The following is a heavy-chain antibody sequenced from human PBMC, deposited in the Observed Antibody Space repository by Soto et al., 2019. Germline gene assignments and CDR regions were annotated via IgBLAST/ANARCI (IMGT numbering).Heavy chain of an antibody. J-gene: IGHJ4*02. Sequence: RGSLRLSCAASGFTVSSNYMSWIRQAPGKGLEWVSVIYSGGSTYYADSVKGRFTISRDNSKNTLYLQMNSLRAEDTAVYYCAKPELISSGWSTDYWGQGTLVTVSS. V-gene: IGHV3-53*01. CDR3: AKPELISSGWSTDY. CDR1: GFTVSSNY. D-gene: IGHD6-19*01. CDR2: IYSGGST.